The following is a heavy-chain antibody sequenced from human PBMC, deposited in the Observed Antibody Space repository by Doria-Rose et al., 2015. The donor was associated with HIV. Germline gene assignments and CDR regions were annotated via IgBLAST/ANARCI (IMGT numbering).Heavy chain of an antibody. CDR3: ARIKSSRWYHKYYFDF. CDR1: GVSLSSPGMG. CDR2: IFSDDER. V-gene: IGHV2-26*01. Sequence: QVTLKESGPVLVKPTETLTLTYTVSGVSLSSPGMGVSWIRQPPGKALEWLANIFSDDERSYITSLKSRLTISRGTSKSQVVLTMTDMEPVDTATYYCARIKSSRWYHKYYFDFWGQGTLVIVSA. D-gene: IGHD6-13*01. J-gene: IGHJ4*02.